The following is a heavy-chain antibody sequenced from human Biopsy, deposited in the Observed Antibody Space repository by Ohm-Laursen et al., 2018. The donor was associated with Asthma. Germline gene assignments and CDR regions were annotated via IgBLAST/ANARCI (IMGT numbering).Heavy chain of an antibody. J-gene: IGHJ6*02. CDR2: ISPVFGST. CDR1: GFSFDNYF. D-gene: IGHD6-13*01. V-gene: IGHV1-69*06. Sequence: GASVKVSCKASGFSFDNYFMHWVRQAPGLGLEWMGGISPVFGSTNIAQKFQGRVTISADIFTKTAYLEVSSLRSDDTAVYYCASPSSSREILYYYYNMDIWGQGTTVTV. CDR3: ASPSSSREILYYYYNMDI.